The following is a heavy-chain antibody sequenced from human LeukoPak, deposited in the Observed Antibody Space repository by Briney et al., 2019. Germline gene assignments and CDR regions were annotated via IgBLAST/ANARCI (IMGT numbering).Heavy chain of an antibody. V-gene: IGHV4-34*01. J-gene: IGHJ5*02. Sequence: SETLSLTCAVYGGSFSGYYWSWIRQPPGKGLEWIGEINHSGSTNYNPSLKSRVTISVDTSKNQFSLKLSSVTAADTAVYYCARVEYNWNYYWFDPWGQGTLVTVSP. CDR1: GGSFSGYY. CDR3: ARVEYNWNYYWFDP. CDR2: INHSGST. D-gene: IGHD1-7*01.